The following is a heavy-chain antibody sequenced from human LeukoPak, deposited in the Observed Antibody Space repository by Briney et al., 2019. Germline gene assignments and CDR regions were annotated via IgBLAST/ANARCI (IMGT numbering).Heavy chain of an antibody. J-gene: IGHJ4*02. Sequence: GESLKISCKGSGYNFATNWIGWVRQMPGKGLEWMGMIYPGDSDTRYSPSFQGQFTFSVDKSINTAYLQWSSLKASDTAMYFCARPTYSTNWDYWGQGTLVTVSS. D-gene: IGHD6-13*01. CDR2: IYPGDSDT. V-gene: IGHV5-51*01. CDR3: ARPTYSTNWDY. CDR1: GYNFATNW.